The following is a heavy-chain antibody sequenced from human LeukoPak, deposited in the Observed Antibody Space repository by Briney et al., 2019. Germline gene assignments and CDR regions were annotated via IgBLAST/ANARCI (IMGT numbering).Heavy chain of an antibody. V-gene: IGHV4-34*01. CDR3: ARGRGYYYDSSGYIYFDY. D-gene: IGHD3-22*01. Sequence: SETLSLTCTVSGGSISSYYWSWIRQPPGRGLEWIGEINHSGSTNYNPSLKSRVTISVDTSKNQFSLKLSSVTAADTAVYYCARGRGYYYDSSGYIYFDYWGQGTLVTVSS. CDR1: GGSISSYY. CDR2: INHSGST. J-gene: IGHJ4*02.